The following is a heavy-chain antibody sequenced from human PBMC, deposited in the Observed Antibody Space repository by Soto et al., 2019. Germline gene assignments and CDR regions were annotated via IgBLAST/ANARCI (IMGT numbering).Heavy chain of an antibody. Sequence: SETLSLTFTISGSSISTGYYYWSWIHQPPGKGLEWIGYIYYSGSTYYNPSLKSRVTISVDTSKNQFSLKLSSVTAADTAVYYCARDLSYYYDSSGYADAFDIWGQGTMVT. J-gene: IGHJ3*02. D-gene: IGHD3-22*01. CDR2: IYYSGST. V-gene: IGHV4-30-4*01. CDR1: GSSISTGYYY. CDR3: ARDLSYYYDSSGYADAFDI.